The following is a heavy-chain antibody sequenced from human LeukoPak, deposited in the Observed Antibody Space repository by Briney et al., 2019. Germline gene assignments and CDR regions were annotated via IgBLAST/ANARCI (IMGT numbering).Heavy chain of an antibody. CDR2: TNTNTGNP. CDR3: ARDGGTMVRGVTYYCYGMDV. D-gene: IGHD3-10*01. CDR1: GYTYTSYA. Sequence: ASVKVSCKASGYTYTSYAMNWVRQAPGQGLEWMGWTNTNTGNPTYAQGFTGRFVFSLDTSVSTAYLQISSLKAEDTAVYYCARDGGTMVRGVTYYCYGMDVWGQGTTVTVSS. J-gene: IGHJ6*02. V-gene: IGHV7-4-1*02.